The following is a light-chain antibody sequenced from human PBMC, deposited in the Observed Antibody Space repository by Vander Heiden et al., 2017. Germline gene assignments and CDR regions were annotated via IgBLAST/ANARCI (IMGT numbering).Light chain of an antibody. V-gene: IGLV3-19*01. CDR3: NSRDSSGDHV. Sequence: SSELTQDPAVSVALGQTVRITCQGDSLRSYYASWYQQKPGQAPVLVIYGKNNRPSGIPDRFSGSSSGNTASLTITGAKAEEEADYYCNSRDSSGDHVFGTGTKVTVL. J-gene: IGLJ1*01. CDR2: GKN. CDR1: SLRSYY.